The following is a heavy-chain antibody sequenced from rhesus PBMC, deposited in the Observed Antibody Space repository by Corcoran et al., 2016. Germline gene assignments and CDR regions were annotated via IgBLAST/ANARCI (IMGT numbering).Heavy chain of an antibody. J-gene: IGHJ4*01. V-gene: IGHV1-111*02. D-gene: IGHD3-28*01. CDR2: VDPEDGEA. Sequence: EVQLVQSGAEVTKPGASVKISCKASGYTFTDYYLHWVRQSPGKGLEWMGRVDPEDGEAIHEQKFQDRVTITADTSTDTAYMELSSLRSEDTSVYYCATQGLFYWGQGVLVTVSS. CDR1: GYTFTDYY. CDR3: ATQGLFY.